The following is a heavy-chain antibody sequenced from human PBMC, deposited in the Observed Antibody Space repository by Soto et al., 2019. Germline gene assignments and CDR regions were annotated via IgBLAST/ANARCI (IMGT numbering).Heavy chain of an antibody. CDR2: ISGSGGTT. J-gene: IGHJ6*02. Sequence: EVQLLESGGGLVQPGGSLRLSCAASGFTFSSYSMIWVRQAPGKGLEWVSAISGSGGTTYYADSVKGRFTISRDNSKNKLYLQMNSLRDEGTAVYYCAKGGVGYYDSTGYYLYYYYGMDVWGQGTTVTVSS. CDR3: AKGGVGYYDSTGYYLYYYYGMDV. V-gene: IGHV3-23*01. CDR1: GFTFSSYS. D-gene: IGHD3-22*01.